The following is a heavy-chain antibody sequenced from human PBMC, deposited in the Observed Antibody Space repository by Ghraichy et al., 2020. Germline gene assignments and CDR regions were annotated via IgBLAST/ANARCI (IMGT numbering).Heavy chain of an antibody. Sequence: GGSLRLSCAASGFTFSSYSMNWVRQAPGKGLEWVSSISSSSSYIYYADSVKGRFTISRDNAKNSLYLQMNSLRAEDTAVYYCARESGAGYSYANSFDYWGQCSLVTVSS. D-gene: IGHD5-18*01. V-gene: IGHV3-21*01. CDR3: ARESGAGYSYANSFDY. CDR1: GFTFSSYS. J-gene: IGHJ4*02. CDR2: ISSSSSYI.